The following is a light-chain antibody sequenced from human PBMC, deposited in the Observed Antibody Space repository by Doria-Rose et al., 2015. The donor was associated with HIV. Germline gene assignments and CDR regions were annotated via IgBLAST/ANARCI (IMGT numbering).Light chain of an antibody. CDR3: HQYGTSWT. Sequence: DIVMTQSPGTLSLSPGERATLSCRASQSFSSTYLAWYQQKPGQAHSLLIYDGSTRSTGIPDRFSDSGSETDFTLTINRLEPEDFALYYCHQYGTSWTFGQGTKVEI. J-gene: IGKJ1*01. V-gene: IGKV3-20*01. CDR2: DGS. CDR1: QSFSSTY.